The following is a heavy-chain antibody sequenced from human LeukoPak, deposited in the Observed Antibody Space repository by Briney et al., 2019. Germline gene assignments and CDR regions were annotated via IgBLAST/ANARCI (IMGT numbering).Heavy chain of an antibody. CDR2: IYPGDSDT. CDR3: ARPRVVAASTSPAAFDI. J-gene: IGHJ3*02. CDR1: GYTFTSYW. V-gene: IGHV5-51*01. D-gene: IGHD2-15*01. Sequence: GESLKISCEGSGYTFTSYWIAWVRQMPGKGLEWMGIIYPGDSDTRYSPSFQGQVTISADKSISTAYLQWSSLTASDTAMYFCARPRVVAASTSPAAFDIWGQGTLVSVSS.